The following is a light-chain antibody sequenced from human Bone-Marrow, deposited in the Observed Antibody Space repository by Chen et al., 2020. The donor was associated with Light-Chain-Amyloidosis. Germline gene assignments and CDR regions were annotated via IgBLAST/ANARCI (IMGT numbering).Light chain of an antibody. CDR1: SGSIATNY. J-gene: IGLJ3*02. V-gene: IGLV6-57*01. CDR2: EDD. Sequence: NFMLTQPHSVSESPGKTGIISCTRSSGSIATNYVQWSQQRPGSSPSTVINEDDQRPSGVPDRFSGAIDWASNSASLTISGLTTEDEADYCCQSYQGSSQGVFGGGTKLTVL. CDR3: QSYQGSSQGV.